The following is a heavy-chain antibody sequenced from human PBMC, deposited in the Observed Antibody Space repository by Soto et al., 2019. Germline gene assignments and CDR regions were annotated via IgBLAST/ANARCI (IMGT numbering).Heavy chain of an antibody. CDR2: IYYSGST. Sequence: QVQLQESGPGLVKHSETLSLTCTVSGGSISSYYWSWIRQPPGKGLEWIGYIYYSGSTNYNPSLKSRVTISVDTSKNRFSLKLSSVTAADTAVYYCASQGYWGQGTLVTVSS. CDR1: GGSISSYY. V-gene: IGHV4-59*08. CDR3: ASQGY. J-gene: IGHJ4*02.